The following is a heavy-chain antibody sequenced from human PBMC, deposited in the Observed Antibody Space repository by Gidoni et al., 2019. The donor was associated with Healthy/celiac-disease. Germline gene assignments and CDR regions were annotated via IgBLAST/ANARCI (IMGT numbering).Heavy chain of an antibody. Sequence: QVPLVQSGAEVKKPGSSVKVSCQASGGTFSSYAISWVRQAPGQGLEWMGGIMPIVGTANYAQKFQGRVTITADESTSTAYMELSSLRSEDTAVYYCARDIAAAGTQRGGYWGQGTLVTVSS. CDR2: IMPIVGTA. CDR1: GGTFSSYA. V-gene: IGHV1-69*01. D-gene: IGHD6-13*01. CDR3: ARDIAAAGTQRGGY. J-gene: IGHJ4*02.